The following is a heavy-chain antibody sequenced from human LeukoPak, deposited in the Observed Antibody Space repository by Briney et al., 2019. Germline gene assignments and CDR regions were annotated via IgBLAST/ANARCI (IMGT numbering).Heavy chain of an antibody. CDR3: ARDRTRIAVAGTAEWFDP. CDR1: GGTFSSDA. V-gene: IGHV1-69*13. D-gene: IGHD6-19*01. Sequence: WASVKVSCTASGGTFSSDAISWVRQAPGQGLEWMGGIIPAFGAANHAQKFQGRVTITADESTSTAYMELRSLRSDDTAVYYCARDRTRIAVAGTAEWFDPWGQGTLVTVSS. J-gene: IGHJ5*02. CDR2: IIPAFGAA.